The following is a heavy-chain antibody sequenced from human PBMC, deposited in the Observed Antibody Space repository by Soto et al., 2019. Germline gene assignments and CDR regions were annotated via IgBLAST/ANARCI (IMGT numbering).Heavy chain of an antibody. V-gene: IGHV1-46*01. J-gene: IGHJ3*02. D-gene: IGHD3-22*01. Sequence: ASVKVSCKASGYTFTSYYMHSVRQAPGQGLEWMGIINPSGGSTSYAQKFQGRVTMTRDTSTSTVYMELSSLRSEDTAVYYCARSTYDSSGYPALDAFDIWGQGTMVTVS. CDR1: GYTFTSYY. CDR2: INPSGGST. CDR3: ARSTYDSSGYPALDAFDI.